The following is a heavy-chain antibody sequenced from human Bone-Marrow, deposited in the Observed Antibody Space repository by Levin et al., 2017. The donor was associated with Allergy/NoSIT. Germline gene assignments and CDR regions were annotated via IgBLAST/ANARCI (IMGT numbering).Heavy chain of an antibody. Sequence: SCAASGFTFSSYGIHWVRQAPGKGLEWVAIIWYDGSNKYYADSVKGRFTISRDNSKNTLYLQMNSLRAEDTAVYYCASLSSPRDLDAFDIWGQGTMVTVSS. J-gene: IGHJ3*02. V-gene: IGHV3-33*01. CDR2: IWYDGSNK. CDR1: GFTFSSYG. CDR3: ASLSSPRDLDAFDI.